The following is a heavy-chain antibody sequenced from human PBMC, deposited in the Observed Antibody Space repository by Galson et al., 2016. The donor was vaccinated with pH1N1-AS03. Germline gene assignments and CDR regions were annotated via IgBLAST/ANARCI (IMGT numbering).Heavy chain of an antibody. Sequence: SLRLSCAASGFTFTSSWMHWVRQAPGKGLVWVSHINEDGSTTRYADSVRGRFTISRDNAKNTLYLQMNSLRAEDTAVYFCVREQGGSDDYWDQGTLVSVSS. CDR3: VREQGGSDDY. V-gene: IGHV3-74*01. J-gene: IGHJ4*02. CDR2: INEDGSTT. CDR1: GFTFTSSW. D-gene: IGHD1-26*01.